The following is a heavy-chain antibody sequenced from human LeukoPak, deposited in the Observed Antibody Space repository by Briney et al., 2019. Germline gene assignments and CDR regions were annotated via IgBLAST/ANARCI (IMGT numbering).Heavy chain of an antibody. CDR3: VKGPYSSGYSGPLDY. V-gene: IGHV3-64D*09. CDR1: GFTFSSYA. Sequence: GGSLRLSCSASGFTFSSYAMHWVRQAPGKGLEYVSGISSNGGSTYYADSVKGRFTISRDNSKNTLYLQMSSLRAEDTAVYYCVKGPYSSGYSGPLDYWGQGTLSPSPQ. CDR2: ISSNGGST. J-gene: IGHJ4*02. D-gene: IGHD3-22*01.